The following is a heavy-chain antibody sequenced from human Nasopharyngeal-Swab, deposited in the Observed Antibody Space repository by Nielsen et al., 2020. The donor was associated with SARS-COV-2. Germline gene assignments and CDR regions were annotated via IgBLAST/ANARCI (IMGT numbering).Heavy chain of an antibody. V-gene: IGHV3-74*01. J-gene: IGHJ6*02. D-gene: IGHD3-3*01. CDR1: GFSLSSYW. Sequence: GGSLRLSCAASGFSLSSYWMHWVRQAPGKGLSWVSRINPDGNTINYADSVKGRFTISRDTAKNSLYLQMNSLRAEDTAVYYCARDGLDYDFWSAYFMDVWGQGTTVTVSS. CDR2: INPDGNTI. CDR3: ARDGLDYDFWSAYFMDV.